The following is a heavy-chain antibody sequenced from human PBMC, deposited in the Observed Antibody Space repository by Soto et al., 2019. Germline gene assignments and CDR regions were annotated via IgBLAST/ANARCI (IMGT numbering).Heavy chain of an antibody. Sequence: GASVKVSCKASGYTFTSYDINWVRQATGQGLEWMGWMNPNSGNTGYAQKFQGRVTMTRNTSISTAYMELSSLRSEDTAVYYCARVCCKSYYHSGMAVWGKGFTVIGAS. J-gene: IGHJ6*04. CDR2: MNPNSGNT. CDR3: ARVCCKSYYHSGMAV. V-gene: IGHV1-8*01. D-gene: IGHD2-15*01. CDR1: GYTFTSYD.